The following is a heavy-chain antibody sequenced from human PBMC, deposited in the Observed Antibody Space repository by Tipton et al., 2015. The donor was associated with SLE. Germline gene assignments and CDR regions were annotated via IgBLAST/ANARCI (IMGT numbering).Heavy chain of an antibody. Sequence: SLRLSCAASGFTFSDYYMSWIRQAPGKGLEWVSYISSSSSFTNYADSVKGRFTISRDNSKNTLYLQMNSLRAEDTAVYYCARAGYSSGWLAYYFDYWGQGTLVTVSS. CDR3: ARAGYSSGWLAYYFDY. CDR2: ISSSSSFT. D-gene: IGHD6-19*01. V-gene: IGHV3-11*06. J-gene: IGHJ4*02. CDR1: GFTFSDYY.